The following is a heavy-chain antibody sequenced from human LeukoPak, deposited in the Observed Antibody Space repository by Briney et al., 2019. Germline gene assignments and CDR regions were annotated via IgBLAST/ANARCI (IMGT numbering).Heavy chain of an antibody. CDR1: GYTFTDYH. CDR2: INPNSGGT. CDR3: ARDLRIVATDLSYCFDP. D-gene: IGHD6-13*01. J-gene: IGHJ5*02. V-gene: IGHV1-2*02. Sequence: ASVKVSCKASGYTFTDYHMHWVRQAPGQGLEWMGWINPNSGGTNYAQKFQGRVTMTRDTSISTAYMELSRLRSDDTAVYYCARDLRIVATDLSYCFDPWGQGTLVTVSS.